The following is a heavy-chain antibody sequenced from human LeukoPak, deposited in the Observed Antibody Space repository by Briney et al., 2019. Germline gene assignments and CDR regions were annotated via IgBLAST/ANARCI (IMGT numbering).Heavy chain of an antibody. CDR1: GGTFSSYA. CDR3: ARMYSSSFHFDY. V-gene: IGHV1-69*13. J-gene: IGHJ4*02. D-gene: IGHD6-6*01. Sequence: ASVKVSCKASGGTFSSYAISWVRQAPGQGLEWMGGIIPIFGTANYAQKFQGRVTITADESTSTAYMELSSLRSEDTAVYYCARMYSSSFHFDYWGQGTLVTVSS. CDR2: IIPIFGTA.